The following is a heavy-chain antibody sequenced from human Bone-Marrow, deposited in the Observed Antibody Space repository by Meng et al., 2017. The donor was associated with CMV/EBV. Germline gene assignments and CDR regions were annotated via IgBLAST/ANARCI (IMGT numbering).Heavy chain of an antibody. V-gene: IGHV3-23*03. J-gene: IGHJ6*02. Sequence: GGPLRLSCAASGFTFSSYAMSWVRQAPGKGLEWVSVIYSGGSSTYYADSVKGRFSISRDNSKHTLYQQMNSLRAEDTAIYYCARTIPPAIFYYYYGLDVWGQGTTVTVSS. CDR3: ARTIPPAIFYYYYGLDV. CDR2: IYSGGSST. D-gene: IGHD2-2*02. CDR1: GFTFSSYA.